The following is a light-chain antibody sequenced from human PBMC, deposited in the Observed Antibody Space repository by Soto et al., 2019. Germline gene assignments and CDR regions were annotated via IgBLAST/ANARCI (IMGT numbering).Light chain of an antibody. J-gene: IGLJ1*01. Sequence: QSVLTQPPSASGTPGQRVTISCSGSSSNIGSNYVYWYQQLPGTAPKLLIYSNNQRPSWVTDRFSGYKSGTSSSLAIRVLRSEDESDYYCAAWDDRLGGYVFGTGTKLTVL. CDR2: SNN. CDR1: SSNIGSNY. CDR3: AAWDDRLGGYV. V-gene: IGLV1-47*02.